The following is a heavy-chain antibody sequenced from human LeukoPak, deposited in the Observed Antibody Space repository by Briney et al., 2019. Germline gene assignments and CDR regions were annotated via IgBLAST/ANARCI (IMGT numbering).Heavy chain of an antibody. Sequence: GGSLRLSCAASGFTFSSYGMHWVRQAPGKGLEWVAFIHYDGSNKYYADSVKGRFTISRDNSKNTLFLQMNSLTTEDTALYYCAKDWGSEFASGSSYLDYWGQGTLVTVS. CDR2: IHYDGSNK. D-gene: IGHD3-10*01. J-gene: IGHJ4*02. CDR1: GFTFSSYG. CDR3: AKDWGSEFASGSSYLDY. V-gene: IGHV3-30*02.